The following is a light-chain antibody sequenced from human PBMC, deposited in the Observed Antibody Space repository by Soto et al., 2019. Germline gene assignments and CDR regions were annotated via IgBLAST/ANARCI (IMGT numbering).Light chain of an antibody. CDR1: QSVSSIY. CDR3: QQYGSSRWT. Sequence: IVLTQSPGALSLSTGERATLSCRASQSVSSIYLAWYQQKPGQAPRLLIYGASSRATGIPDRFSGSGSGTDFTLTISRLEPEDFAVYYCQQYGSSRWTFGQGTKVDIK. J-gene: IGKJ1*01. CDR2: GAS. V-gene: IGKV3-20*01.